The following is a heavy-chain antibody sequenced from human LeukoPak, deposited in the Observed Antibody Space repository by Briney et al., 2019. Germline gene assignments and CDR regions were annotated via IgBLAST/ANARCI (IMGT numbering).Heavy chain of an antibody. CDR1: GDSISSTSSC. CDR2: VSFIGST. Sequence: SETLSLTCTVSGDSISSTSSCWGCIRQPPGKGLEWIGTVSFIGSTYYNPSLKSRATLSVDTSKNACDLTLSSVTGADTAVDFCARHFDYWGQGALVTVSS. J-gene: IGHJ4*02. V-gene: IGHV4-39*01. CDR3: ARHFDY.